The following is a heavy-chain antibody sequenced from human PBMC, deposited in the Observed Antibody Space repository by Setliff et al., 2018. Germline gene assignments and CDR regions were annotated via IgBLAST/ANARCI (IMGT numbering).Heavy chain of an antibody. D-gene: IGHD6-13*01. J-gene: IGHJ5*02. CDR3: AGGAFGSRWYVRPWFDP. Sequence: PSETLSLTCAVYGDSFSGYFWTWIRQPPGKGLEWIGDIDQSGSTNYNPSLKSRLTISVDTSMNQFSLSLSSVTAADTAVYYCAGGAFGSRWYVRPWFDPWGQGTLVTVSS. CDR2: IDQSGST. V-gene: IGHV4-34*01. CDR1: GDSFSGYF.